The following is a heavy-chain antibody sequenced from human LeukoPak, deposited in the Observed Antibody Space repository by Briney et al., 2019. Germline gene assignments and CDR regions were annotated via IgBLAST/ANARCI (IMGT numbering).Heavy chain of an antibody. Sequence: GGSLRLSCAASGFTFSSYGMHWVRQAPGKGLEWVAVVSYDGNQKYYGDSVKGRFTISRDNSKNTMYLQMNSLRPEDTAVYYCAKDLMTYYYGSGLIPWGQGTLVTVSS. J-gene: IGHJ5*02. CDR2: VSYDGNQK. CDR1: GFTFSSYG. CDR3: AKDLMTYYYGSGLIP. V-gene: IGHV3-30*18. D-gene: IGHD3-10*01.